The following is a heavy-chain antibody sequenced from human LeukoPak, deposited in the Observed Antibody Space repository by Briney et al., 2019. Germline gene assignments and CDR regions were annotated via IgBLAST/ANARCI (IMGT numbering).Heavy chain of an antibody. D-gene: IGHD2-8*01. J-gene: IGHJ6*03. Sequence: GGSLRLSCAVSGIMFDDYGMSWVRQAPGKGLEWVSGINWNGGSIGYADSVKGRFTISRDNAKNSLYLQMNSLRAEDTALYYCARGGYCTNGVCYTAGASYYYYYYMDVWGKGTTVTVSS. CDR1: GIMFDDYG. CDR2: INWNGGSI. CDR3: ARGGYCTNGVCYTAGASYYYYYYMDV. V-gene: IGHV3-20*04.